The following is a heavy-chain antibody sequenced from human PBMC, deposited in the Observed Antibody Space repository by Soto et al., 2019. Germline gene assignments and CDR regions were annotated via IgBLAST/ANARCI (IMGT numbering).Heavy chain of an antibody. CDR2: IWYDESNK. CDR3: ARDHVPAAAAHFDY. CDR1: GFTFSSYG. D-gene: IGHD2-2*01. J-gene: IGHJ4*02. V-gene: IGHV3-33*01. Sequence: GGSLRLSCAASGFTFSSYGMHWVRQAPGKGLEWVAVIWYDESNKYYADSVKGRFTISRDNSKNTLYLKMNSPRAEDTAVYYCARDHVPAAAAHFDYWGQGTLVTVSS.